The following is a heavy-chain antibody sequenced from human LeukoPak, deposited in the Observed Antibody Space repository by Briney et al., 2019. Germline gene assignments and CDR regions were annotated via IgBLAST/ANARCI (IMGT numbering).Heavy chain of an antibody. D-gene: IGHD3-10*01. CDR1: GGSISSGGYY. CDR2: IYYSGST. V-gene: IGHV4-31*03. CDR3: ARSAGSPRDFDY. Sequence: PSETLSLTCTVSGGSISSGGYYWSWIRQRPGKGLEWIGYIYYSGSTYYNPSLKSRVTISVDTSKNQFSLKLSSVTAADTAVYYCARSAGSPRDFDYWGQGTLVTVSS. J-gene: IGHJ4*02.